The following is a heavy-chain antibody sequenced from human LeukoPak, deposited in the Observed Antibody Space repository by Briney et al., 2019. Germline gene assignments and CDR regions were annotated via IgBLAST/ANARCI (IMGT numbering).Heavy chain of an antibody. CDR3: VRDILEGFFDS. CDR2: ICSSSSVI. J-gene: IGHJ4*02. D-gene: IGHD1-1*01. CDR1: GFTFSTYN. V-gene: IGHV3-48*02. Sequence: PGGSLRLSCAASGFTFSTYNMNWVRQAPGKGLEWVSYICSSSSVIYYSDPVKGRFTISRDNAKNSLYLQRNSLRDEDTAVYYCVRDILEGFFDSWGQGTLVAVSS.